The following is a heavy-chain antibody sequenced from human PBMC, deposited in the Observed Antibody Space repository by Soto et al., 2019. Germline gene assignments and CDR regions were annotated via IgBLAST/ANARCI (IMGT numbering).Heavy chain of an antibody. D-gene: IGHD3-3*01. CDR2: ISYDGSNK. Sequence: PGGSLRLSXAASGFTFSSYAMHWVSQAPGKGLEWVAVISYDGSNKYYTDSVKGRFTISRDNSKNTLYLQMNSLRAEDTAVYYCARTLRFLEWYRYGMDVWGQGTTVTVSS. CDR1: GFTFSSYA. V-gene: IGHV3-30-3*01. CDR3: ARTLRFLEWYRYGMDV. J-gene: IGHJ6*02.